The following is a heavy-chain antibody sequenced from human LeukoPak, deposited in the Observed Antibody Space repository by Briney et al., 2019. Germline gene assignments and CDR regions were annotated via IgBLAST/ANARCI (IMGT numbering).Heavy chain of an antibody. CDR1: GFTFSTYW. D-gene: IGHD4-17*01. J-gene: IGHJ5*02. Sequence: GGSLRLSCTASGFTFSTYWMHWVRQAPGKGLVWVSRISTDGSTTSSADSVGGRFTISRDNANNTLYLQMNSLRAEDTAVYYCARDGRVTTAGNWFDPWGQGTVVTVSS. CDR2: ISTDGSTT. V-gene: IGHV3-74*01. CDR3: ARDGRVTTAGNWFDP.